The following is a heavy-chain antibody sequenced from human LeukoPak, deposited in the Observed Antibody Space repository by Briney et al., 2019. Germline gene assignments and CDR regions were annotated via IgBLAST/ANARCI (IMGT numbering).Heavy chain of an antibody. CDR2: IYTSEIT. CDR1: GGSISGYY. D-gene: IGHD4-17*01. Sequence: SETLSLTCTISGGSISGYYWNWIRQPAGKGLEWIGRIYTSEITNYSPSLKSRVTMSVDTSKNQFSLRLRSVTAADTAMYYCARVERYNGDYGWFDPWGQGNLVTVSS. V-gene: IGHV4-4*07. CDR3: ARVERYNGDYGWFDP. J-gene: IGHJ5*02.